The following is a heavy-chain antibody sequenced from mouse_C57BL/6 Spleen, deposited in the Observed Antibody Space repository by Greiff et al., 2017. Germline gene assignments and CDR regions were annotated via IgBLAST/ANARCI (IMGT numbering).Heavy chain of an antibody. Sequence: VQLQQSGPELVKPGASVKISCKASGYAFSSSWMNWVKQRPGKGLEWIGRIYPGDGDTNYNGKFKGKATLTADKSSRTAYMQLSSLTSSDSAVYYCGRYRLCYAMEDWGQGTSVTVSA. CDR2: IYPGDGDT. V-gene: IGHV1-82*01. CDR3: GRYRLCYAMED. CDR1: GYAFSSSW. J-gene: IGHJ4*01.